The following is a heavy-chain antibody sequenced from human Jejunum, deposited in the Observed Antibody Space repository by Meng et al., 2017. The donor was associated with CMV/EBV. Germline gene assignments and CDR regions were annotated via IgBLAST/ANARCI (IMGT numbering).Heavy chain of an antibody. D-gene: IGHD5-24*01. CDR2: IDPNTGNP. J-gene: IGHJ4*02. V-gene: IGHV7-4-1*02. Sequence: QVRLVEPGSELMQPGASGKVSCRPSGYTFTSYAINWVRQAPGQGPDWMGWIDPNTGNPTYDQGFTGRFVFSLDTSVSTAYLQINSLRADDTAVYYCARDSPLDGYSLLDYWGQGTLVTVSS. CDR1: GYTFTSYA. CDR3: ARDSPLDGYSLLDY.